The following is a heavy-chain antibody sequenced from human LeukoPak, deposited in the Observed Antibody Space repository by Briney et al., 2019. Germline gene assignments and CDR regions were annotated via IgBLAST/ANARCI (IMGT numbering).Heavy chain of an antibody. Sequence: SETLSLTCAVYGGSFSGYYWSWIRQPPGKGLEWIGEINHSGSTNYNPSLKSRVTISVDTSKNQFSLKLSSVTAADTAVYYCAKARVFLALLHWGQGTLVTVSS. D-gene: IGHD3-3*01. J-gene: IGHJ4*02. CDR1: GGSFSGYY. CDR3: AKARVFLALLH. CDR2: INHSGST. V-gene: IGHV4-34*01.